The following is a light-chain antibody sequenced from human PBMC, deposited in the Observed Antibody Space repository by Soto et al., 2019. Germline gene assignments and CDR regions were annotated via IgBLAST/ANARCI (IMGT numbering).Light chain of an antibody. CDR1: RSDVGSYNL. J-gene: IGLJ2*01. V-gene: IGLV2-23*03. CDR2: EGS. Sequence: QSVLTQPDSVSGSPGQSITISCTGTRSDVGSYNLVSWYQQQPGKAPKLMIYEGSKRPSGVSNRFSGSKSGNTASLTISGLQAEDEADYYCCSYAGSSTFVFGGGTKLTVL. CDR3: CSYAGSSTFV.